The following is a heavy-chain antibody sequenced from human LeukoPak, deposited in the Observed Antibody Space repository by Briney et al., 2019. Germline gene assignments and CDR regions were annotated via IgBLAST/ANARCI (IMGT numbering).Heavy chain of an antibody. Sequence: PGETLRLSCVGSGFTFNAYVLSWVRQRPGKGPEWVSMISGSGDATDYADSVKDRLTISRDNAKKTLYLKINNARADDTAIYYCAKDPRAMGRYFFDDWGQGSLVTVSS. J-gene: IGHJ4*01. CDR3: AKDPRAMGRYFFDD. D-gene: IGHD3-16*01. CDR1: GFTFNAYV. CDR2: ISGSGDAT. V-gene: IGHV3-23*01.